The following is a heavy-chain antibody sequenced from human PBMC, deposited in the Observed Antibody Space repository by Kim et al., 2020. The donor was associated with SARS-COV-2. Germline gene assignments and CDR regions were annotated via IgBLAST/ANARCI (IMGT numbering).Heavy chain of an antibody. D-gene: IGHD4-17*01. Sequence: SKKISGDSVKCRFTITRDNSRNILYLQMNSLGAEDTAVYYCARLGGTTIDYWGQGTLVTVSS. J-gene: IGHJ4*02. CDR3: ARLGGTTIDY. V-gene: IGHV3-33*01. CDR2: SKK.